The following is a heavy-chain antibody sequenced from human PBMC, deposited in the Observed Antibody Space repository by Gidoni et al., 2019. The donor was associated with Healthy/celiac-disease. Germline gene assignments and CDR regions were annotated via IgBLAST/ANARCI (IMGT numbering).Heavy chain of an antibody. V-gene: IGHV3-21*01. CDR2: ISSSSSYI. CDR3: ARVSYYYDSSGYYYELYYYYGMDV. D-gene: IGHD3-22*01. CDR1: GFTFRSYS. J-gene: IGHJ6*02. Sequence: EVQLVESGGGLVKPGGSLRLSCAASGFTFRSYSMHWVRQAPGKGLEWGSSISSSSSYIYYADSVKGRFTISRDNAKNSLYLQMNSLRAEDTAVYYCARVSYYYDSSGYYYELYYYYGMDVWGQGTTVTVSS.